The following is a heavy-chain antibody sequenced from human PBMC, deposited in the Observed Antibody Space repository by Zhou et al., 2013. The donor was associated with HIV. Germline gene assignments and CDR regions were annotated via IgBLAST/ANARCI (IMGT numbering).Heavy chain of an antibody. J-gene: IGHJ5*02. CDR3: ARDRTDYYXSSAYYPNWFVP. CDR2: INPNSGDI. D-gene: IGHD3-22*01. Sequence: QVQLVQSGAEVKKPGASVTVSCKASGYTFTGYYMHWVRQAPGQGLEWMGWINPNSGDIDYAQKFQGRVIMTRDTSITTAYMDLSRLSSDDTAVYYCARDRTDYYXSSAYYPNWFVPLGPREP. CDR1: GYTFTGYY. V-gene: IGHV1-2*02.